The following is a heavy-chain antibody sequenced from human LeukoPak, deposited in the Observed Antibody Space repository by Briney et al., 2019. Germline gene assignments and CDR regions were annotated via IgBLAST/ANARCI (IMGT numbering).Heavy chain of an antibody. J-gene: IGHJ4*02. V-gene: IGHV1-18*01. D-gene: IGHD2-21*02. CDR3: ARDRGSRSYCGGDCYFDD. CDR1: GYTFTSYG. Sequence: ASVTVSCKASGYTFTSYGISWVRQAPGQGLEWMGWISAYNGNTNYAQKLQGRVTMTTDTSTSTAYMELRSLRSDDTAVYYCARDRGSRSYCGGDCYFDDWGQGTLVTVSS. CDR2: ISAYNGNT.